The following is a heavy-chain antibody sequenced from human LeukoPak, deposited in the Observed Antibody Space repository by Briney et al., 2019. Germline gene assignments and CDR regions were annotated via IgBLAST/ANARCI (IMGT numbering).Heavy chain of an antibody. CDR3: ARSPYYYDSSGYSYYFDY. D-gene: IGHD3-22*01. J-gene: IGHJ4*02. CDR1: GGSISSYY. V-gene: IGHV4-59*01. CDR2: IYYSGST. Sequence: PSETLSLTCTVSGGSISSYYWSWIRQPPGKGLEWIGYIYYSGSTNYNPPLKSRVTISVDTSKNQFSLKLSSVTAADTAVYYCARSPYYYDSSGYSYYFDYWGQGTLVTVSS.